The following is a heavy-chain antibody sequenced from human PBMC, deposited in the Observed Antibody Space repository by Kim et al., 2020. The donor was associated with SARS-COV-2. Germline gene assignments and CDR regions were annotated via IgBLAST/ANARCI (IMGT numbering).Heavy chain of an antibody. CDR3: ARDGGLLPPAYYYYYMDV. Sequence: ASVKVSCKASGYTFTSYAMNWVRQAPGQGLEWMGWIDTNTGNPTYAQGFTGRFVFSLDTSVSTAYLQISSLKAEDTAVYYCARDGGLLPPAYYYYYMDVWGKATAATVSS. V-gene: IGHV7-4-1*02. CDR2: IDTNTGNP. CDR1: GYTFTSYA. D-gene: IGHD2-15*01. J-gene: IGHJ6*03.